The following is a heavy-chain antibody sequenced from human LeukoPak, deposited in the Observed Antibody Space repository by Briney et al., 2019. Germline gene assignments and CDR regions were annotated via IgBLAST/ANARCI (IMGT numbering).Heavy chain of an antibody. CDR3: AKEGTPHVSTWYDL. CDR2: ISYEGGTQ. V-gene: IGHV3-30*18. Sequence: GRSLRLSCAASGVXLSPYGMHWVRQAPGKGLEWVAVISYEGGTQHYADSVQGRFIIYRDNPRNTLYLQMNILRTEETAVYYCAKEGTPHVSTWYDLWGQGTQVIVSS. D-gene: IGHD3-10*01. CDR1: GVXLSPYG. J-gene: IGHJ5*02.